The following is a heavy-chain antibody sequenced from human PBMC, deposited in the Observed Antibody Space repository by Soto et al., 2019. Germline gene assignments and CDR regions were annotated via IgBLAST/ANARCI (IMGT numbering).Heavy chain of an antibody. CDR3: ARGLSSSSYYSS. CDR1: GYTFTDYY. CDR2: INPSGGST. Sequence: ASVKVSCKASGYTFTDYYMHWVRQAPGQGLEWMGIINPSGGSTTFAQKFQGRVTMTRDTSTSTVYLELSSLTFEDTAVYYCARGLSSSSYYSSWGQGTLVTVSS. V-gene: IGHV1-46*01. D-gene: IGHD3-22*01. J-gene: IGHJ4*02.